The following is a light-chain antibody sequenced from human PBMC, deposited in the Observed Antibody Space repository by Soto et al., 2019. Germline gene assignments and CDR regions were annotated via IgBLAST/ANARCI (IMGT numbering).Light chain of an antibody. Sequence: QSVLTQPRSVSRSPGQSVTISCTGTSRDVGGYNYVSWYQQHPGKAPKLMIYDVSKRPSGAPDRFSGSKSGNTASLTISGLQVEDDADYYCCSNAGSYTYVFGTGTKVTV. V-gene: IGLV2-11*01. CDR1: SRDVGGYNY. J-gene: IGLJ1*01. CDR2: DVS. CDR3: CSNAGSYTYV.